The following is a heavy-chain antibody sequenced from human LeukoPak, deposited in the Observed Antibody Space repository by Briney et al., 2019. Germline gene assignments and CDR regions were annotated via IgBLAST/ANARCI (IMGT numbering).Heavy chain of an antibody. D-gene: IGHD6-13*01. CDR2: ISSNGGAT. V-gene: IGHV3-64D*09. J-gene: IGHJ4*02. CDR3: KSSPTSPSDY. CDR1: GLTVNSNY. Sequence: PGGSLRLSCAASGLTVNSNYMNWVRQAPGMGLEYVSAISSNGGATYYADSLKGRFTISRDNSKNTLYLQMSSLRAEDTAVYYCKSSPTSPSDYWGLGTLVTVSS.